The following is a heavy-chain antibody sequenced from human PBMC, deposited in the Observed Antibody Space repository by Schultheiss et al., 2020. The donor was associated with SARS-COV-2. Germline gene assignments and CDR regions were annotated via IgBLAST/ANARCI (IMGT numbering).Heavy chain of an antibody. Sequence: GESLKISCAASGFTFSSYWMHWVRQAPGQGLEWVASTFSDGSNKYYGDSVKGRFTISRDNSKNTLNLQMNSLTVEDTAVYYCARGRLAVSGLDYWGQGTLVTVSS. V-gene: IGHV3-30*03. D-gene: IGHD6-19*01. CDR2: TFSDGSNK. CDR3: ARGRLAVSGLDY. CDR1: GFTFSSYW. J-gene: IGHJ4*02.